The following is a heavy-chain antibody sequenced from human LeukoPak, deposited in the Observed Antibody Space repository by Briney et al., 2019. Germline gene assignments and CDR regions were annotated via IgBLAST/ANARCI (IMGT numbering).Heavy chain of an antibody. Sequence: ASVKVSCKASGYTFTRYGISWVRQAPGQGLEWMGWISAYNGNTNYAQKLQGRATMTSDTSTSTAYMELRSLRSDDTAVYYCARYKDQLLDYWGQGTLVTVSS. D-gene: IGHD2-2*01. CDR2: ISAYNGNT. CDR1: GYTFTRYG. CDR3: ARYKDQLLDY. V-gene: IGHV1-18*01. J-gene: IGHJ4*02.